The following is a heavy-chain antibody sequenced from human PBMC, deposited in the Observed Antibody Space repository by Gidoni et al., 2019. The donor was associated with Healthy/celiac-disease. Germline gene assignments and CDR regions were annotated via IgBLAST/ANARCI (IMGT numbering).Heavy chain of an antibody. Sequence: QVQLQQCGAGLLKPSETLSLTCAVYGGSFSGYYWSWIRQPPGKGLEWIGEINHSGSTNYNPSLKSRVTISVDTSKNQFSLKLSSVNAADTAGDYCAVPYYDILTGYYILNYWGQGTLVTVSS. J-gene: IGHJ4*02. V-gene: IGHV4-34*01. CDR3: AVPYYDILTGYYILNY. D-gene: IGHD3-9*01. CDR1: GGSFSGYY. CDR2: INHSGST.